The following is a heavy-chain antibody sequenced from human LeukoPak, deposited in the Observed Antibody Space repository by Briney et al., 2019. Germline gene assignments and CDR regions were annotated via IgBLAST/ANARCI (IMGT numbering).Heavy chain of an antibody. J-gene: IGHJ4*02. CDR2: IYYSGST. V-gene: IGHV4-59*01. CDR1: GGSISSYY. D-gene: IGHD6-13*01. CDR3: ATVDIAAAGLDY. Sequence: SETLSLTCTVSGGSISSYYWSWIRQPPGKGLEWIGYIYYSGSTNYNPSLKSRVTISVDTSKNQFSLKLSSVTAADTAVYYCATVDIAAAGLDYWGQGTLVTVSS.